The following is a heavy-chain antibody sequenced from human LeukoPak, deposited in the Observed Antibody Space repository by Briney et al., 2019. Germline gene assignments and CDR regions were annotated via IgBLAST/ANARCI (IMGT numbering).Heavy chain of an antibody. J-gene: IGHJ4*02. CDR2: IEQDGSEK. CDR3: AKQGATFTTPDY. CDR1: GFTFVSHW. V-gene: IGHV3-7*01. Sequence: PGGSLRLSCVASGFTFVSHWMTWVRQAPGKGLEWVANIEQDGSEKYYVDSVKGRFTISRDNSENMLYLQMNSLREDDTAVYFCAKQGATFTTPDYWGQGTLVTVSS. D-gene: IGHD3-22*01.